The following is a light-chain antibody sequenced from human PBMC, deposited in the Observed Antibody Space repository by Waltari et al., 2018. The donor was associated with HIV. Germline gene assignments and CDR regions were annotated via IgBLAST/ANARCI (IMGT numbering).Light chain of an antibody. J-gene: IGLJ1*01. CDR3: ATWDDSLNAFV. V-gene: IGLV1-44*01. CDR2: SNN. Sequence: QSVLTQPPSASETPGQRVTISCSGSSSNIGSNTVNWYQQLPGTAPKLLTYSNNQRPSGVPDRFSGTKSGTSASLAISGPQSDDEADYYCATWDDSLNAFVFGTGTKVTVL. CDR1: SSNIGSNT.